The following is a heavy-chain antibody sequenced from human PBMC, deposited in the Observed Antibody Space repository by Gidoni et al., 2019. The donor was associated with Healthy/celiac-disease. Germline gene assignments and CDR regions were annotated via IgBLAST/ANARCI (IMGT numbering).Heavy chain of an antibody. Sequence: QLQLQESGPGLVKPSETLSLTCTVSGGSISSSSYYWGWIRQPPGKGLEWIGSIYYSGSTYYNPSLKSRVTISVDTSKNQFSLKLSSVTAADTAVYYCARTTHSSGWYRLNYYFDYWGQGTLVTVSS. CDR3: ARTTHSSGWYRLNYYFDY. J-gene: IGHJ4*02. V-gene: IGHV4-39*01. CDR2: IYYSGST. CDR1: GGSISSSSYY. D-gene: IGHD6-19*01.